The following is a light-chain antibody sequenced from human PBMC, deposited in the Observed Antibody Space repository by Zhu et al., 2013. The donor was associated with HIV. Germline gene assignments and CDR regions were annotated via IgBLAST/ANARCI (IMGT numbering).Light chain of an antibody. CDR3: QQYNSYSRT. J-gene: IGKJ1*01. Sequence: DIVMTQSPDSLAVSLGERATINCKSSQSVLYSSNNKNYLAWYQQKPGQPPKLLIYWASTRESGVPDRFSGSGSGTEFTLTISSLQPDDFATYYCQQYNSYSRTFGQGTKVEIK. CDR2: WAS. CDR1: QSVLYSSNNKNY. V-gene: IGKV4-1*01.